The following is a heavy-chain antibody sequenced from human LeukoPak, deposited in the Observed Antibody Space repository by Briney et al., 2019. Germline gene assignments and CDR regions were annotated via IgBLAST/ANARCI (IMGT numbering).Heavy chain of an antibody. CDR3: ATTAAFWSGYTHFDY. CDR2: FDPEDGET. V-gene: IGHV1-24*01. D-gene: IGHD3-3*01. Sequence: GASVKVSCKVSGYTLTALSMHWVRQAPGKGLEWMGGFDPEDGETIYAQKFQGRVTMTEDTPTDTAYMELSSLRSEDTAVYYCATTAAFWSGYTHFDYWGQGTLVTVSS. CDR1: GYTLTALS. J-gene: IGHJ4*02.